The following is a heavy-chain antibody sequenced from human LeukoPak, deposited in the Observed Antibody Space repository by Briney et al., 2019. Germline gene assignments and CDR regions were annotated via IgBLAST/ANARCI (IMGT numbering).Heavy chain of an antibody. D-gene: IGHD4-23*01. CDR3: ARAGLRWPIEFDY. CDR1: GFTFSSYA. V-gene: IGHV3-30-3*01. CDR2: ISYDGSNK. Sequence: PGGSLRLSCAASGFTFSSYAMHWVRQAPGKGLEWVAVISYDGSNKYYADSVKGRFTISRDNAKNSLYLQMNSLRAEDTAVYYCARAGLRWPIEFDYWGQGTLVTVSS. J-gene: IGHJ4*02.